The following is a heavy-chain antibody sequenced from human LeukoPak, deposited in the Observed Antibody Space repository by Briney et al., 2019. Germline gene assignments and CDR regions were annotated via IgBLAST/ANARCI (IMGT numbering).Heavy chain of an antibody. Sequence: RGSLRLSCAATGFTSTSYAMSWVRQAPGKGLEWVSAISGSGGSTYYADSVKGRFTISRDNSKNTLYLQMNSLRAEDRAVYYRVRTYYYDSSGYYDAFDIWGQGTMVTVSS. V-gene: IGHV3-23*01. CDR1: GFTSTSYA. CDR3: VRTYYYDSSGYYDAFDI. CDR2: ISGSGGST. J-gene: IGHJ3*02. D-gene: IGHD3-22*01.